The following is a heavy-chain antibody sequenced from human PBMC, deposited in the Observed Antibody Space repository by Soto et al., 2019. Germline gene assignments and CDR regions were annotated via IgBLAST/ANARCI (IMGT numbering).Heavy chain of an antibody. D-gene: IGHD3-3*01. J-gene: IGHJ6*02. CDR1: GGSISSGGYY. Sequence: RSLTCTVSGGSISSGGYYWSWIRQPPGKGLEWIGWIDHSGSTYYNPSLKSRVSMSIDTSKNQFSLYLSSVTAADTAVYYCARRNGDYAPYGMDVWGQGTTVTIYS. CDR2: IDHSGST. V-gene: IGHV4-30-4*01. CDR3: ARRNGDYAPYGMDV.